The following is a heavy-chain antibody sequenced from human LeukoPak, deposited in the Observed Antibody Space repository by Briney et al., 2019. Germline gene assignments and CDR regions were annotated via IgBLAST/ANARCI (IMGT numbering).Heavy chain of an antibody. Sequence: SETLSLTCAVSGYSISSGYYWGRIRQPPGKGLEWIGYMYHSGSAYYNPSLRSRVTISLDTSQNQFSLKLSSLTAADTAVYYCARSEYSSGWSFDYWGQGTLVTVSS. CDR2: MYHSGSA. CDR1: GYSISSGYY. D-gene: IGHD6-19*01. V-gene: IGHV4-38-2*01. J-gene: IGHJ4*02. CDR3: ARSEYSSGWSFDY.